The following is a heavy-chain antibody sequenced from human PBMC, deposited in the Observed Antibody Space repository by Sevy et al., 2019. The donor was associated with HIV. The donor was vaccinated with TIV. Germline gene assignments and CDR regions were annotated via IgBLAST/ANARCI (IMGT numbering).Heavy chain of an antibody. Sequence: SETLSLTCTVSGGSISSGTYYWTWIRQRAGKGLEWIGRIYTSGITNYNPSLKSRVTISLDTSKNQFSLNLSSVTAADTAVYYCARYYYGSGKYYFDYWGQGTLVTVSS. V-gene: IGHV4-61*02. CDR1: GGSISSGTYY. D-gene: IGHD3-10*01. CDR3: ARYYYGSGKYYFDY. J-gene: IGHJ4*02. CDR2: IYTSGIT.